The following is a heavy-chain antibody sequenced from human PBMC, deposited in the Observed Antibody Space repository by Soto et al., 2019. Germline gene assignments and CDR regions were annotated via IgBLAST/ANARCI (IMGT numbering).Heavy chain of an antibody. CDR3: RSSSRYSTDV. CDR2: IYVTGKT. CDR1: GGSITNSFY. D-gene: IGHD6-13*01. V-gene: IGHV4-39*01. J-gene: IGHJ6*02. Sequence: QLQLQESGPGLVKPSETLSLSCTVSGGSITNSFYWGWLRQPPGKGLEWIGSIYVTGKTYYKPSLMGRVTISADTSENQFSLNLIAVTAADTAVYYCRSSSRYSTDVWGQGATVTVSS.